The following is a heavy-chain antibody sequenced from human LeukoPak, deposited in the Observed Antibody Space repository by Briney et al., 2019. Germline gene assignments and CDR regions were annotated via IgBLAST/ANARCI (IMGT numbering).Heavy chain of an antibody. J-gene: IGHJ3*02. D-gene: IGHD3-22*01. CDR2: IIPIFGTA. V-gene: IGHV1-69*01. Sequence: ASVKVSCKASGGTFSSYAISWVRQAPGQGLEWMGGIIPIFGTANYAQKFQGRVTITADESTSTAYMELSSLRSEDTAVYYCARIRRGYYYDSSGYPNDAFDIWGQGAMVTVSS. CDR3: ARIRRGYYYDSSGYPNDAFDI. CDR1: GGTFSSYA.